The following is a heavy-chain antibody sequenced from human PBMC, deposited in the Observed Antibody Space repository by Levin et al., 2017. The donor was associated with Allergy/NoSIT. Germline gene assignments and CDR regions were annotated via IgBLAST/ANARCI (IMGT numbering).Heavy chain of an antibody. V-gene: IGHV3-48*03. CDR1: GFTFSSYE. CDR3: ASSKTKNPATLDY. Sequence: LSLTCAASGFTFSSYEMNWVRQAPGRGLEWISYISSSGSTKYYADSVKGRFTMSRDNAENSLYLQMNSLRAEDTAVYYCASSKTKNPATLDYWGQGTLVTVSS. J-gene: IGHJ4*02. CDR2: ISSSGSTK. D-gene: IGHD1/OR15-1a*01.